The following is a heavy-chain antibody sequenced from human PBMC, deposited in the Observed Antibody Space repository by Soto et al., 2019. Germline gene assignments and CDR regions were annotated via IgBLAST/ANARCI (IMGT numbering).Heavy chain of an antibody. J-gene: IGHJ3*02. CDR1: GFMFRDYP. D-gene: IGHD3-3*02. CDR3: AKRSIITGGAFDM. Sequence: EVQLLESGGGFVQPGGSLRLSCVVAGFMFRDYPMGWVRQAPGKGLEWVSATTATRGSTFYADSVKGRFTISRENSINTLYLQMNTLRVEDSAVYSCAKRSIITGGAFDMWGQGTMVTVSS. V-gene: IGHV3-23*01. CDR2: TTATRGST.